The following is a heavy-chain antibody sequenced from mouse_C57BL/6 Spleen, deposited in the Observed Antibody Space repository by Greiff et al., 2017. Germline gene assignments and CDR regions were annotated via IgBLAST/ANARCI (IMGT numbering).Heavy chain of an antibody. Sequence: QVQLQQPGAELVKPGASVKMSCKASGYTFTSYWIPWVKQRPGQGLAWIGDLHPGRGSTNYNEKFKGKATLTVDTSSSTAYLQLSSLTSEDSAVYYCARRYDYDRDDFDDWGQGTTLTVSS. CDR1: GYTFTSYW. D-gene: IGHD2-4*01. CDR2: LHPGRGST. CDR3: ARRYDYDRDDFDD. J-gene: IGHJ2*01. V-gene: IGHV1-55*01.